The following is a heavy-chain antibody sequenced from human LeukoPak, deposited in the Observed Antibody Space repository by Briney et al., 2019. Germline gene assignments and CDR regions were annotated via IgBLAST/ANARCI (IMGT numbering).Heavy chain of an antibody. J-gene: IGHJ4*02. CDR3: AREPPKKLSYDSYGY. V-gene: IGHV1-2*06. Sequence: ASVKVSCKASGYTFTGYYMHWVRQATGQGLEWMGRIHPNSGGTNYAQKFQGRVTMTRDTSISTAYMELSRLRSDDTAVYYCAREPPKKLSYDSYGYWGQGTLVTVSS. D-gene: IGHD3-22*01. CDR1: GYTFTGYY. CDR2: IHPNSGGT.